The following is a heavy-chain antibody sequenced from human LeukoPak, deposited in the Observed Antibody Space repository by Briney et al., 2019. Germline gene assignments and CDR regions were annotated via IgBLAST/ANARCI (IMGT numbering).Heavy chain of an antibody. J-gene: IGHJ5*02. CDR2: INPNSGGT. D-gene: IGHD3-22*01. CDR3: ARENYYDSSGYWFDP. V-gene: IGHV1-2*02. CDR1: GYTFTGYY. Sequence: GASVKVSCKASGYTFTGYYMHWVRQAPGQGLEWMGWINPNSGGTNYARKFQGRVTMTRDTSISTAYMELSRLRSDDTAVYYCARENYYDSSGYWFDPWGQGTLVTVSS.